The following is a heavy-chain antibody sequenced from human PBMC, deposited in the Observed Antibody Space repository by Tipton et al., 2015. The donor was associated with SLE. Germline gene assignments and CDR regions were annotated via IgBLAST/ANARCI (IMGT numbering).Heavy chain of an antibody. CDR3: ARFELDSGGGDY. CDR2: IYYSGST. Sequence: TLSLTCTVSGGSISSSSYCWGWIRQPPGKGLEWIGSIYYSGSTYYNPSLKSRVTISVDTSKNQFSLKLSSVTAADTAVYYCARFELDSGGGDYWGQGTLVTVSS. CDR1: GGSISSSSYC. J-gene: IGHJ4*02. D-gene: IGHD1-1*01. V-gene: IGHV4-39*01.